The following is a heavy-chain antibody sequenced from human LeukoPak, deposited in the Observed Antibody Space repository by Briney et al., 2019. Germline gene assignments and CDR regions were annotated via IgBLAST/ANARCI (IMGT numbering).Heavy chain of an antibody. J-gene: IGHJ4*02. CDR3: ARVVLRFLDY. Sequence: PSETLSLTCAVYGGSFSGYYWSWIRQPPGKGLEWIGGINHSGSTNYNPSLKSRVTISVDTSKNQFSLKLSSVTAADTAVYYCARVVLRFLDYWGQGTLVTVSS. CDR2: INHSGST. CDR1: GGSFSGYY. V-gene: IGHV4-34*01. D-gene: IGHD2/OR15-2a*01.